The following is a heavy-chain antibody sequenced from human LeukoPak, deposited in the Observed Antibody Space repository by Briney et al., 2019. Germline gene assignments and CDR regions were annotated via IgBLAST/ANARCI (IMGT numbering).Heavy chain of an antibody. CDR3: ARDSKYYYDTSRWRPPVDY. CDR1: GGSISSGGYY. D-gene: IGHD3-22*01. J-gene: IGHJ4*02. Sequence: SETLSLTCTVSGGSISSGGYYWSWICQPPGKGLEWIGYIYYSGSTYYNPSLKSRVTISVDTSKNQFSLKLSSVTAADTAVYYCARDSKYYYDTSRWRPPVDYWGQGTLVTVSS. V-gene: IGHV4-30-4*01. CDR2: IYYSGST.